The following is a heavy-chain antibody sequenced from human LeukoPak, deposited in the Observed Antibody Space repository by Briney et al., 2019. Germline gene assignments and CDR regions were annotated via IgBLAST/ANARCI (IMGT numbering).Heavy chain of an antibody. V-gene: IGHV1-2*02. J-gene: IGHJ6*03. CDR2: INPNSGGT. CDR1: GYTFTGYY. Sequence: ASVKVSCKASGYTFTGYYMHWVRQAPGQGLEWMGWINPNSGGTNYAQKFQGRVTMTRDTSISTAYMELSRLRSDDTAVYYCARDLALEYYYYYMDVWGKGTTVTVSS. D-gene: IGHD1-1*01. CDR3: ARDLALEYYYYYMDV.